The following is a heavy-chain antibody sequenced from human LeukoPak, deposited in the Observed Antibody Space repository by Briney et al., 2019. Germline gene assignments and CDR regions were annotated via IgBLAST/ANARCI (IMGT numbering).Heavy chain of an antibody. D-gene: IGHD3-9*01. CDR3: ARALTGGTYYDILTGYYPYYYYHGMDV. CDR2: IIPIFGTA. V-gene: IGHV1-69*01. Sequence: SVKVSCKASGGTFSSYAISWVRQAPGQGLEWMGGIIPIFGTANYAQKFQGRVTITADESTSTAYMELSSLRSEDTAVYYCARALTGGTYYDILTGYYPYYYYHGMDVWGKGTTVTVSS. CDR1: GGTFSSYA. J-gene: IGHJ6*04.